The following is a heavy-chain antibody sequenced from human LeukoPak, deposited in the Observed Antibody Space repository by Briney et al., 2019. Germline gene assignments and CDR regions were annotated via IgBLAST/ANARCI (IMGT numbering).Heavy chain of an antibody. CDR2: ISGSGGST. J-gene: IGHJ4*02. D-gene: IGHD2-2*01. CDR1: GFTSSSYA. Sequence: PGGSLRLSCAASGFTSSSYAMSWVRQAPGKGLEWASAISGSGGSTYYADSVKGRFTISRDNSKNTLYLQMNSLRAEDTAVYYCAKSVVPAANYYFDYWGQGTLVTVSS. V-gene: IGHV3-23*01. CDR3: AKSVVPAANYYFDY.